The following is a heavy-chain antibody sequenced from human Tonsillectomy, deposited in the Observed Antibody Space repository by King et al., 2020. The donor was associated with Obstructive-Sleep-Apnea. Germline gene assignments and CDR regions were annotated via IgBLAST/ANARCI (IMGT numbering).Heavy chain of an antibody. CDR1: GGSISSYY. CDR3: ARVGVDYDLLAGHNRHRDWFDF. Sequence: QLQESGPGLVKPSETLSLSCTVSGGSISSYYWSWIRQPPGKGLEWIGFIYYSGSTNYNPSLKIRVAISVDTSKNQFSLKLSSVTAADTAVYYCARVGVDYDLLAGHNRHRDWFDFWGQGTLVTVSS. V-gene: IGHV4-59*01. D-gene: IGHD3-9*01. J-gene: IGHJ5*01. CDR2: IYYSGST.